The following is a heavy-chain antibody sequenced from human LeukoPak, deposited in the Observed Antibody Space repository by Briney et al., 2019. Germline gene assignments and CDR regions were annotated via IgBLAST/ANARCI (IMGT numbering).Heavy chain of an antibody. CDR2: INTDGSST. J-gene: IGHJ3*02. V-gene: IGHV3-74*01. CDR3: ARKGNAFDI. D-gene: IGHD3-10*01. Sequence: GGSLRLSCAASGFTFSSFWMHWVRHTPGKGLVWVSRINTDGSSTDYADSVKGRFTISRDNAKNTLYLQMNSLRAEDTAVYYCARKGNAFDIWGQGTMVTVSS. CDR1: GFTFSSFW.